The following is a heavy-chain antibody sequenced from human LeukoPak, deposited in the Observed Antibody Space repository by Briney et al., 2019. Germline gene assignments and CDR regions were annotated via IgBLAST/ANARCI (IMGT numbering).Heavy chain of an antibody. Sequence: ASVKVSCKASGYTFTSYYMHWVRQAPGQGLEWMGIINPSGGSTSYAQKFQGRVTMTRDTSTSTVYMELGSLRSEDTAVYYCAREKGYDFWSGYYTGGYYYYGMDVWGQGTTVTVSS. J-gene: IGHJ6*02. CDR3: AREKGYDFWSGYYTGGYYYYGMDV. CDR1: GYTFTSYY. V-gene: IGHV1-46*01. CDR2: INPSGGST. D-gene: IGHD3-3*01.